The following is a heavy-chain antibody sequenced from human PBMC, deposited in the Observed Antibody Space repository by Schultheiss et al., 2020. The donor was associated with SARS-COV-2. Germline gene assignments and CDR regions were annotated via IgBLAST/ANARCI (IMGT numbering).Heavy chain of an antibody. V-gene: IGHV1-18*01. D-gene: IGHD2-2*02. CDR3: ARDIVVPAAIPGEVYYYYMDV. Sequence: ASVKVSCKASDYTFTNYGITWVRQAPGQGLEWMGWVSAYNGNTNYAQKLQGRVTMTEDTSTSTAYMELRSLRSDDTAVYYCARDIVVPAAIPGEVYYYYMDVWGKGTTVTVSS. J-gene: IGHJ6*03. CDR2: VSAYNGNT. CDR1: DYTFTNYG.